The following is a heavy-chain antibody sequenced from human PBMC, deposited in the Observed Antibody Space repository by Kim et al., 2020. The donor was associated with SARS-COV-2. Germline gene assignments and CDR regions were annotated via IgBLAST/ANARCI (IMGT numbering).Heavy chain of an antibody. CDR1: GGTFSIYA. V-gene: IGHV1-69*13. Sequence: SVKVSCKPSGGTFSIYAISWVRQAPGQGLEWMGGIIPIFGTANYAQKFQGRVTITADESTSTAYMELSSLRSEDTAVYYCARSGYSSGPVPYYYGMDVWGQGTTVTVSS. CDR2: IIPIFGTA. J-gene: IGHJ6*02. CDR3: ARSGYSSGPVPYYYGMDV. D-gene: IGHD6-19*01.